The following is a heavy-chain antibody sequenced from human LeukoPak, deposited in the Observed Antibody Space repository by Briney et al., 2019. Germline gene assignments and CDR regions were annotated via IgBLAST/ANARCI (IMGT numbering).Heavy chain of an antibody. V-gene: IGHV3-48*03. D-gene: IGHD4-17*01. Sequence: PGGSLRLSCAASGFTFSSYEMNWVRQAPGKGLEWVSYISSSGSTIYYADSVKGRFTISRDNSKNRVYLHMNSLRAEDTAVYYCAKESTVTPGNVNWFDPWGQGTLVTVSS. CDR2: ISSSGSTI. CDR3: AKESTVTPGNVNWFDP. CDR1: GFTFSSYE. J-gene: IGHJ5*02.